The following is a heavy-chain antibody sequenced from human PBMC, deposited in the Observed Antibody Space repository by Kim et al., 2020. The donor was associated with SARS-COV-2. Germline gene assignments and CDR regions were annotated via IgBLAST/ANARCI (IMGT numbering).Heavy chain of an antibody. CDR1: GFTFGSYV. V-gene: IGHV3-23*01. J-gene: IGHJ4*02. CDR3: ARGGDGSYPAHRFFAY. D-gene: IGHD1-26*01. Sequence: GGSLRLSCAASGFTFGSYVMSWVRQAPGKGLEWVSSMSATSGGTYHADSVKGRFTISRDNSHSTLYLQMNSLRAEDTAVYFCARGGDGSYPAHRFFAYWGQGTLVTVSS. CDR2: MSATSGGT.